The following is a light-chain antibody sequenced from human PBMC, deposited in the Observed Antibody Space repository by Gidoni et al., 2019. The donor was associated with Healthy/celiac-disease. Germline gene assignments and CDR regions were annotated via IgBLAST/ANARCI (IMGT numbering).Light chain of an antibody. J-gene: IGLJ2*01. CDR2: DVS. V-gene: IGLV2-11*01. Sequence: QSALTQPRPVSGSPGQSVTISCTGPSGDVGGYNYVSWYQQHPGKPPKLVIYDVSTRPSGVPDRFAGSKSGNTASLTISGLQAEDEADYYCCSYAGSYTLFGGGTKLSVL. CDR1: SGDVGGYNY. CDR3: CSYAGSYTL.